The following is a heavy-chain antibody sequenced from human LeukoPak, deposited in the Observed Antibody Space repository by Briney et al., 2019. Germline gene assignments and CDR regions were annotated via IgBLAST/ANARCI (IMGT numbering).Heavy chain of an antibody. Sequence: GGSLRLSCAASGLTFSSYVMRWVRQAPGKGLEWVSTISGSGASTHYADSVKGRFTISRDNSRNTLYLQMNSLRAEDTAVYYCVRELPPVVQYYFDHWGPGTLVTVSS. J-gene: IGHJ4*02. D-gene: IGHD1-7*01. CDR1: GLTFSSYV. CDR3: VRELPPVVQYYFDH. CDR2: ISGSGAST. V-gene: IGHV3-23*01.